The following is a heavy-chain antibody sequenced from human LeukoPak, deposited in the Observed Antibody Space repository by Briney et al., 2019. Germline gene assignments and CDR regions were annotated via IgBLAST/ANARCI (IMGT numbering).Heavy chain of an antibody. CDR2: ISWNSGSI. V-gene: IGHV3-9*01. D-gene: IGHD1-26*01. CDR3: AKDALVGAVPDAFDI. Sequence: PGRSLRLSCAASGFTFDDYAMHWVRQAPGKGLEWVSGISWNSGSIGYADSVKGRFTISRDNAKNSLYLQMNSLRAEDTALYYCAKDALVGAVPDAFDIWGQGTMVTVSS. CDR1: GFTFDDYA. J-gene: IGHJ3*02.